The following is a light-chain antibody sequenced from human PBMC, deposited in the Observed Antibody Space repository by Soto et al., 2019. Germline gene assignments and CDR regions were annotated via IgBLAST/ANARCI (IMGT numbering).Light chain of an antibody. CDR2: KTS. Sequence: DIHMTQSPSTLSASVGDRVTITCRASQSISVWLAWYQQKPGKAPNLLIYKTSSLETGVPSRFSGSGSGTEFTLTLSSLQPDDFATYYCQHYKDYSWTFGQGTKVEIK. CDR3: QHYKDYSWT. J-gene: IGKJ1*01. V-gene: IGKV1-5*03. CDR1: QSISVW.